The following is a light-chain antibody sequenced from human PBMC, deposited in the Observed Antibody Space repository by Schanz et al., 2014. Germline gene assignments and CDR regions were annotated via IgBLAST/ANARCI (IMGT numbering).Light chain of an antibody. V-gene: IGLV2-11*01. J-gene: IGLJ3*02. CDR2: DDI. CDR3: CSYAGSSTWV. CDR1: SSDVGGYDY. Sequence: QSALTQPRSVSGSPGQSVTISCTGTSSDVGGYDYVSWYQQHPGKAPKFMIYDDIKRPSGVSIRFSGSTSGNTASLTISGLQDEDEADYYCCSYAGSSTWVFGGGTKLTVL.